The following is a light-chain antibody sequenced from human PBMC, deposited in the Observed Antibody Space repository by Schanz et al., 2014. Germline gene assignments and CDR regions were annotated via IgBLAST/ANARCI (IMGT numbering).Light chain of an antibody. CDR2: EVT. CDR1: SSDVGAYNY. CDR3: SSYTSSAWV. V-gene: IGLV2-8*01. J-gene: IGLJ3*02. Sequence: QSALTQPPSASGSPGQSVTISCTGTSSDVGAYNYVSWYQQHPGKAPKLMIYEVTKRPSGVPDRFSGSKSGNTASLTVSGLQAEDEADYYCSSYTSSAWVFGGGTKLTVL.